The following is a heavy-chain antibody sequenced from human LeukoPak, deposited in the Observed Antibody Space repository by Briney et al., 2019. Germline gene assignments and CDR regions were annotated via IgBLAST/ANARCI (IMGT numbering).Heavy chain of an antibody. CDR2: IYYSGST. Sequence: PSETLSLTCTVSGGSVISGSKYWSWIRQPPGKGLEWIGYIYYSGSTNYNPSLKSRVTISVDTSKNQFSLNLSSATAADTAVYFCARGGYCTSTSCYEGLDVWGQGTTVTVSS. V-gene: IGHV4-61*01. J-gene: IGHJ6*02. CDR1: GGSVISGSKY. D-gene: IGHD2-2*01. CDR3: ARGGYCTSTSCYEGLDV.